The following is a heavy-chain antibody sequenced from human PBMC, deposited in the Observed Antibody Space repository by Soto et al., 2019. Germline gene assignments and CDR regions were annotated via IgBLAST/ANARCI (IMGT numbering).Heavy chain of an antibody. D-gene: IGHD2-2*01. V-gene: IGHV3-23*01. CDR3: AKGRHCSSTSCYPYYFDY. CDR1: GFTFSSYA. J-gene: IGHJ4*02. CDR2: ISGSGGST. Sequence: GGSLRLSCAASGFTFSSYAMSWVRQAPGKGLEWVSAISGSGGSTYYAGSVKGRFTISRDNSKNTLYLQMNSLRAEATAVYYCAKGRHCSSTSCYPYYFDYWGQGTLVTVSS.